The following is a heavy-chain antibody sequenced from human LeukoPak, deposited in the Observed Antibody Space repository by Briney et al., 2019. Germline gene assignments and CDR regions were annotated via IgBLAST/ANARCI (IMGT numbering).Heavy chain of an antibody. D-gene: IGHD1-1*01. V-gene: IGHV1-2*06. Sequence: ASVKVSCKASEYTFTGYYMHWVRQAPGQGLEWMGRINPNSGGTNYAQKFQGRVTMTRDTSISTAYMELSRLRSDDTAVYYCARGDGYINYYYYMDVWGKGTTITVSS. CDR1: EYTFTGYY. J-gene: IGHJ6*03. CDR3: ARGDGYINYYYYMDV. CDR2: INPNSGGT.